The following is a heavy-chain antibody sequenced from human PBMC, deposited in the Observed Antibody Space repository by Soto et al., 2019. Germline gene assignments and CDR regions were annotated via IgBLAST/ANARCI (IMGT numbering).Heavy chain of an antibody. D-gene: IGHD3-10*01. CDR2: IWYDGSNK. J-gene: IGHJ6*02. Sequence: WGSLRLSCAASGVTFSSYGMPWVRQAQVKGLEEAAAIWYDGSNKYYADSVKGRFTISRDNSKNTLYLQMNSLRAEDMAVYYCARGMGTMFRGVNTRCNYYYGMDVWGQGTTVTVSS. CDR1: GVTFSSYG. CDR3: ARGMGTMFRGVNTRCNYYYGMDV. V-gene: IGHV3-33*01.